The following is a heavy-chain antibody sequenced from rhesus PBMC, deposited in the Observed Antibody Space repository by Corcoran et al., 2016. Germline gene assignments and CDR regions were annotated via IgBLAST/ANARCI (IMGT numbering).Heavy chain of an antibody. CDR2: INSGGGST. J-gene: IGHJ4*01. V-gene: IGHV3S25*01. CDR1: GFTFSSYW. Sequence: EVQLVESGGGLAKPGGSLRLSCAASGFTFSSYWMNWFRQAPGKGLVWVSAINSGGGSTYYADSVKGRFTISRDNSKNTLSLQMNSLRAQDTAVYYCASSKYSSEVDYWGQGVLVTVSS. CDR3: ASSKYSSEVDY. D-gene: IGHD6-31*01.